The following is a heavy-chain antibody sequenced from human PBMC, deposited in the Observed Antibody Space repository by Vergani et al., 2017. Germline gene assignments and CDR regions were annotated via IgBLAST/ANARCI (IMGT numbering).Heavy chain of an antibody. J-gene: IGHJ6*04. CDR1: GDSISRSHYY. V-gene: IGHV4-39*07. CDR2: INHSGST. CDR3: ARGRMDV. Sequence: QLQLQESGPGLVKPSETLSLSCRVSGDSISRSHYYWGFIRQPPGKGLEWIGEINHSGSTNYNPSLKSRVTISVDTSKNQFSLKLSSVTAADTAVYYCARGRMDVWGKGTTVTVSS.